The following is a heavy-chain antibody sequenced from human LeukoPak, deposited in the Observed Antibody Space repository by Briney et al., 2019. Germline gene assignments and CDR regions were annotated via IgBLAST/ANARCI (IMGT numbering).Heavy chain of an antibody. J-gene: IGHJ4*02. V-gene: IGHV3-23*01. Sequence: PGGSLRLSCAASGFSFSSYAMSWVRQAPGKGLEWVSAITDSGGSTYHADSVKGRFTISRDNSKNTLFLQMNSLRAEDTAVYYCARRLGRGWVGSFDYWGQGTLVTVSS. CDR2: ITDSGGST. D-gene: IGHD6-19*01. CDR1: GFSFSSYA. CDR3: ARRLGRGWVGSFDY.